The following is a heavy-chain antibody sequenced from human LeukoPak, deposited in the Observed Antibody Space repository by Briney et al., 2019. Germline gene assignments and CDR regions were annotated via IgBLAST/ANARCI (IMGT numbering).Heavy chain of an antibody. J-gene: IGHJ5*02. V-gene: IGHV4-39*01. CDR2: IYYSGST. Sequence: SETLSLTCTVSGGSISSSSYYWDWIRLPPGKGLEWIGTIYYSGSTYYNPSLKSRVTISVDTSKNQFSLKLSSVTAADTAVYYCARSLQQPNWFDPWGQGILVTVSS. CDR1: GGSISSSSYY. CDR3: ARSLQQPNWFDP. D-gene: IGHD6-13*01.